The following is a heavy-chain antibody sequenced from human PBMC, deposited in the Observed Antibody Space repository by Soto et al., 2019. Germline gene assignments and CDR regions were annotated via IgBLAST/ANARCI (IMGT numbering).Heavy chain of an antibody. Sequence: QVQLVQSGAEVKKPGASVKVSCKTSGYTFTSYHISWVRQAPGQGLEWMGWISAYNTNTNYAQKFQGRVTMTTDTLTRTAYLQLRSLGSDDTAVYYCARDTPPTEDWCQGTLVTVSS. J-gene: IGHJ4*02. V-gene: IGHV1-18*01. CDR2: ISAYNTNT. CDR1: GYTFTSYH. CDR3: ARDTPPTED.